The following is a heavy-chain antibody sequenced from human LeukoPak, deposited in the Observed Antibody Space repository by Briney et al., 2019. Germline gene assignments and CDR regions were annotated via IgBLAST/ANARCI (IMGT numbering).Heavy chain of an antibody. Sequence: PGGSLRLSCAASGFTFSSYSMNWVRQAPGKGLEWVSYITASGTAMFYADPVKGRFTISRDNAKNSLYLQMNSLRDEDTAVYYCASSGSYRFDYWGQGTLVTVSS. J-gene: IGHJ4*02. CDR1: GFTFSSYS. V-gene: IGHV3-48*02. CDR2: ITASGTAM. D-gene: IGHD1-26*01. CDR3: ASSGSYRFDY.